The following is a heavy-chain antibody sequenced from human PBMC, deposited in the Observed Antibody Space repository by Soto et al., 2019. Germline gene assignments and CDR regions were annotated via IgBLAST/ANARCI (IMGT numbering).Heavy chain of an antibody. CDR1: GGTFSSYA. CDR2: IIPIFGTA. D-gene: IGHD5-18*01. J-gene: IGHJ6*02. V-gene: IGHV1-69*13. CDR3: ATSEDTAMGDGYYYYYGMDV. Sequence: GASVKVSCKASGGTFSSYAISWVRQAPGQGLEWMGGIIPIFGTANYAQKFQGRVTITADESTSTAYMELSSLRSEDTAVYYCATSEDTAMGDGYYYYYGMDVWGQGTTVTVSS.